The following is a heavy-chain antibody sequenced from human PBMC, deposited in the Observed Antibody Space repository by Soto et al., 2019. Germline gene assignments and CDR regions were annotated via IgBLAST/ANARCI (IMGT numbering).Heavy chain of an antibody. V-gene: IGHV3-33*01. D-gene: IGHD3-10*01. CDR3: ARRPLKGEANFDY. CDR2: IWYDGSNM. J-gene: IGHJ4*02. Sequence: QVQLVESGGGVVQPGRSLRLSCVASGFTFSSYGMHLVRQAAGKGLEGVALIWYDGSNMYSADYVKGRFAISRQNSKHTLYLQMNSLRAENTAVYYCARRPLKGEANFDYWSQATLITVSS. CDR1: GFTFSSYG.